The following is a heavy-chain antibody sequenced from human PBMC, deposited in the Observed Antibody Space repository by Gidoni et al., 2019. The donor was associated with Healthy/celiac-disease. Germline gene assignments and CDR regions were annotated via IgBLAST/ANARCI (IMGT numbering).Heavy chain of an antibody. CDR1: GGSISSYY. Sequence: QVQLQESGPGLVKPSETLSLTCTVSGGSISSYYWSWIRQPPGKGLEWIGYIYYSGSTNYNPSLKSRVTISVDTSKNQFSLKLSSVTAADTAVYYCARVPSGIQLWSTQGWFDPWGQGTLVTVSS. V-gene: IGHV4-59*01. J-gene: IGHJ5*02. CDR2: IYYSGST. D-gene: IGHD5-18*01. CDR3: ARVPSGIQLWSTQGWFDP.